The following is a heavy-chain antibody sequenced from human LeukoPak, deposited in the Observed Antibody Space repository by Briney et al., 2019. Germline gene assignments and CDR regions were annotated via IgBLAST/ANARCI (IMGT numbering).Heavy chain of an antibody. V-gene: IGHV4-59*01. Sequence: PSETLSLTCAVYGGSFSGYYWSWIRRPPGKGLEWIGYIYYSGSTNYNPSLKSRVTISVDTSKKQFSLKLRSVTAADTAVYYCARVSGYDWESFYDYWGQGTLVTVSS. CDR2: IYYSGST. D-gene: IGHD5-12*01. CDR3: ARVSGYDWESFYDY. CDR1: GGSFSGYY. J-gene: IGHJ4*02.